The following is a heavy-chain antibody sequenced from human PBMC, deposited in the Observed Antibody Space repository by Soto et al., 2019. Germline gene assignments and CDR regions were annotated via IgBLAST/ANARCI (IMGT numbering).Heavy chain of an antibody. J-gene: IGHJ6*02. D-gene: IGHD2-2*01. CDR1: GGSISSGDYY. CDR2: IYYSGST. V-gene: IGHV4-30-4*01. Sequence: SEILSLTCTVSGGSISSGDYYWSWIRQPPGKGLEWIGYIYYSGSTYYNPSLKSRVTISVDTAKNQFSLKLSSVTAADTAVYYCASGYCISTSCFYGMDVWGQGTTVTVSS. CDR3: ASGYCISTSCFYGMDV.